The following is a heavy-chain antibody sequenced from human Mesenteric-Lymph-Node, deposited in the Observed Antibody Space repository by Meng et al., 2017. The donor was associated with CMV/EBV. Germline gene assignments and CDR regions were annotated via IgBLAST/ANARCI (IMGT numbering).Heavy chain of an antibody. Sequence: KACGYNFISYYMRWVREAPGEELEWMGLINPNGGATGYAQRFKGRITVTRDTSTSTVYMELRGLRSEDTAVYYCVRDDFDHLGFFQDWGQGTLVTVSS. CDR2: INPNGGAT. J-gene: IGHJ1*01. CDR3: VRDDFDHLGFFQD. V-gene: IGHV1-46*01. CDR1: GYNFISYY. D-gene: IGHD3-9*01.